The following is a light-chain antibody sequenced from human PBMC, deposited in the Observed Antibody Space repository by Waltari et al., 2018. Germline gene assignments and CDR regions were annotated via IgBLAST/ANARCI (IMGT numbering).Light chain of an antibody. V-gene: IGKV3-20*01. CDR1: QSVGSRS. CDR2: RAS. J-gene: IGKJ1*01. Sequence: EIVLTQSPGTASLSPGERVTLSCRASQSVGSRSLAWYQQKPGQAPRLVIYRASRRATGIPDRFSCSGSGTDFSLTIGRLEPEDFAVYYCQQHGTLPATFGQGTKVEIK. CDR3: QQHGTLPAT.